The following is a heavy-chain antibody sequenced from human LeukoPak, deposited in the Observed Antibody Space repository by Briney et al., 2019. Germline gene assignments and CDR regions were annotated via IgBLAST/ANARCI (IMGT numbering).Heavy chain of an antibody. CDR3: ANMVITIAEYFQH. Sequence: GGSLRLSCEASGFTFSKYAMSWVRQAPGKGLEWVSAISGSGGSTYYADSVKGRFTISRDNSKNTLYLQMNSLRAEDTAVYYCANMVITIAEYFQHWGQGTLVTVSS. J-gene: IGHJ1*01. V-gene: IGHV3-23*01. CDR1: GFTFSKYA. CDR2: ISGSGGST. D-gene: IGHD5-18*01.